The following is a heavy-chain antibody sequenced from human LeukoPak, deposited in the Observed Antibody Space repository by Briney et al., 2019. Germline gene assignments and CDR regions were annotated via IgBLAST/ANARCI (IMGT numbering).Heavy chain of an antibody. V-gene: IGHV4-59*11. Sequence: SETLSLTCTVSGVSISSHYWSWLRQPPGKGLEWIGYIYYSGSTNYNPSLKSRVTISVDTYKNQFSLKLSSVTAADTAVYYCARVARRYYDHFPKHNWFDPWGQGTLVTVSS. CDR1: GVSISSHY. CDR2: IYYSGST. CDR3: ARVARRYYDHFPKHNWFDP. D-gene: IGHD3-3*01. J-gene: IGHJ5*02.